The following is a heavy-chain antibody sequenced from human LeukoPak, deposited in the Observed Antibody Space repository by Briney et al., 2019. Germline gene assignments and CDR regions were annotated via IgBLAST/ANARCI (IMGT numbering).Heavy chain of an antibody. CDR2: IKQDGSEK. CDR1: GFTFSSYW. J-gene: IGHJ6*02. D-gene: IGHD2-2*01. V-gene: IGHV3-7*01. CDR3: AREDCSSTSCYDYYGMDV. Sequence: GGSLRLSCAASGFTFSSYWMSWVRQAPGKGLEWVANIKQDGSEKYYVDSVKGRFTISRDNAKNSLYLQMNSLRAEDTAVYYCAREDCSSTSCYDYYGMDVWGQGTTVTVSS.